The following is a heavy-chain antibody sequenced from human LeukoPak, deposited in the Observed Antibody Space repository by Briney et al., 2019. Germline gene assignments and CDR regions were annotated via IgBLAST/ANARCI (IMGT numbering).Heavy chain of an antibody. D-gene: IGHD5-12*01. Sequence: PGGSLRLSCAASGFTFSSYAMHWVRQAPGKGLEWVAVISSDGSNKYYADSVKGRFTISRDNSKNTLYLQMNSLRPEDTAVYYCAKDTVKVTTIRRVPHYMDVWGTGTTVTISS. CDR2: ISSDGSNK. CDR1: GFTFSSYA. CDR3: AKDTVKVTTIRRVPHYMDV. J-gene: IGHJ6*03. V-gene: IGHV3-30*04.